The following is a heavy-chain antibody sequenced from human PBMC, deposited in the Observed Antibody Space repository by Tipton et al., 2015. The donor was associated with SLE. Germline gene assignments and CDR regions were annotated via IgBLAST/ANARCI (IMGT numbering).Heavy chain of an antibody. Sequence: TLSLTCAVSGYSISSAYCWGWIRQPPGKGLEWVGSISHTGSTFYNPSLQSRVTISVDTSKNQFSLKLNSVTAADTAVYYCARGSDGEYVRYFDVWGPGTLVTVSS. CDR3: ARGSDGEYVRYFDV. CDR1: GYSISSAYC. V-gene: IGHV4-38-2*01. CDR2: ISHTGST. D-gene: IGHD4-17*01. J-gene: IGHJ2*01.